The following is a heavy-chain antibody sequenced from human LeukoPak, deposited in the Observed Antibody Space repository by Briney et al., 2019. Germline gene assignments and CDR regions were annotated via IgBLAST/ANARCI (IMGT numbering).Heavy chain of an antibody. CDR3: ARDFGLRCSGGTCYSVYYYGMDV. V-gene: IGHV3-7*03. CDR1: GFTFSSYW. CDR2: IKQGGSEE. J-gene: IGHJ6*04. D-gene: IGHD2-15*01. Sequence: GGSLRLSCAASGFTFSSYWMSWVRQAPGKGPEWVANIKQGGSEEYYVDSVKGRFTISRDNAKNSLYLQMNSLRAEDTAVYYCARDFGLRCSGGTCYSVYYYGMDVWGKGTTVTVSS.